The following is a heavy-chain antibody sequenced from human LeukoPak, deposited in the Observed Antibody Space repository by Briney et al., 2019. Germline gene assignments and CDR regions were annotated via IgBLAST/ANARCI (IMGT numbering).Heavy chain of an antibody. CDR2: IYYSGST. V-gene: IGHV4-59*01. CDR1: GGSISSYY. Sequence: SETLSLTCTVSGGSISSYYWSWIRQPPGKGLEWIGYIYYSGSTNYNPSLKSRVTISVDTSKNQFSLKLSSVTAADTAVYYCAGSGITIFGVVIIGMDVWGQGTTVTVSS. J-gene: IGHJ6*02. CDR3: AGSGITIFGVVIIGMDV. D-gene: IGHD3-3*01.